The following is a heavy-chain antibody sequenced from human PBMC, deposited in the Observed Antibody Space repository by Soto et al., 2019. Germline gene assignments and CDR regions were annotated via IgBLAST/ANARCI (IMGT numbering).Heavy chain of an antibody. D-gene: IGHD3-22*01. V-gene: IGHV3-30*18. Sequence: PGGSLRLSCAASGFTFSSYGMHWVRQAPGKGLEWVAVISYDGSNKYYADSVKGRFTISRDNSKNTLYLQMNSLRAEDTAVYYCAKYFFPHYYYDSSGYGENLPWFDPWGQGTLVTVSS. J-gene: IGHJ5*02. CDR2: ISYDGSNK. CDR1: GFTFSSYG. CDR3: AKYFFPHYYYDSSGYGENLPWFDP.